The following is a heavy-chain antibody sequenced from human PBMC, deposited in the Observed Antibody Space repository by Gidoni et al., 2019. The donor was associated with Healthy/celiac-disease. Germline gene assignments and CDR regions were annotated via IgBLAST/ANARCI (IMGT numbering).Heavy chain of an antibody. D-gene: IGHD3-10*01. V-gene: IGHV4-39*01. CDR1: GGSISSSSYY. CDR2: IYYSGST. CDR3: ARLRVLLWFRDPTLGAFDI. Sequence: QLQLQESGPGLVKPSETLSPTCTVSGGSISSSSYYWGWIRQPPGKGLGWIGSIYYSGSTYYNPSLRSRVTISVDTSKNQFSLKLSSVTAADTAVYYCARLRVLLWFRDPTLGAFDIWGQGTMVTVSS. J-gene: IGHJ3*02.